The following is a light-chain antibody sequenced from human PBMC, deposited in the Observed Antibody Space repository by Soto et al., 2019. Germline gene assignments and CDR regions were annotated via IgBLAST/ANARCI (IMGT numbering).Light chain of an antibody. J-gene: IGKJ2*01. CDR3: QHYNNYPYT. Sequence: DIMMNQSPSTLFASVGDRVIITCRASQNIYNWLAWYQQRPGKAPKLLIFKASTLESGVSSRFSGSGSETEFTLTISSLQPDDFATYYCQHYNNYPYTFGQGTKLEIK. CDR1: QNIYNW. V-gene: IGKV1-5*03. CDR2: KAS.